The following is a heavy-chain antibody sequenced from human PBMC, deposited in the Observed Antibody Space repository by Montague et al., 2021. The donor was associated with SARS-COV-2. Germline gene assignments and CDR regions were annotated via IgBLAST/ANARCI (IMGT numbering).Heavy chain of an antibody. CDR2: IYTSGST. Sequence: TLSLTCTVSGGSISSGSYYWSWIRQPAGKGLEWIGRIYTSGSTNYNPSLKSRVTISVDTSKNQFSLRLSSVTAADTAVYYCARVGGYSYGALDYWGQGTLVTVS. J-gene: IGHJ4*02. V-gene: IGHV4-61*02. D-gene: IGHD5-18*01. CDR3: ARVGGYSYGALDY. CDR1: GGSISSGSYY.